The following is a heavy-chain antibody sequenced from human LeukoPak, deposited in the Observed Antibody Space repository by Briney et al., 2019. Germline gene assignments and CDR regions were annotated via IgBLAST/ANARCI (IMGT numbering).Heavy chain of an antibody. J-gene: IGHJ4*02. CDR1: GYTFTGYY. CDR2: INPNSGGT. D-gene: IGHD5-18*01. V-gene: IGHV1-2*02. Sequence: ASVKVSCKASGYTFTGYYMHWVRQAPGQGLEWMGWINPNSGGTNYAQKFQGRVTMTRDTSISTAYMELSRLRSDDTAVYYCARVVRGIQLWSEFFDYWGQGTLVTVSS. CDR3: ARVVRGIQLWSEFFDY.